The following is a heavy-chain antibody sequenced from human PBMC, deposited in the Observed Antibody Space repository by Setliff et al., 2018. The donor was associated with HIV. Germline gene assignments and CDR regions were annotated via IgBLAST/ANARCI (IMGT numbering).Heavy chain of an antibody. D-gene: IGHD3-10*01. Sequence: PSETLSLTCAVYGGSFTAYYWTWIRQPPGKGLEWIGEIHHGGSTNYMPSLKNRVTISVDTSKNQFSLRLNSVTAADAAIYFCARENAGVTVVRGIIISDAFDLWGPGTVVTVSS. CDR2: IHHGGST. CDR3: ARENAGVTVVRGIIISDAFDL. J-gene: IGHJ3*01. CDR1: GGSFTAYY. V-gene: IGHV4-34*01.